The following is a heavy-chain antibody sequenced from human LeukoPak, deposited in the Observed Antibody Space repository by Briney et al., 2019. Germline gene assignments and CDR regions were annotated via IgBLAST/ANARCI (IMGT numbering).Heavy chain of an antibody. CDR3: TRAIRHPLLSDY. D-gene: IGHD5-12*01. CDR2: MSPESGNT. Sequence: GASVKVSCKASVYTFSNFDINWVRQATGQGPEWMGWMSPESGNTGYAQKFQGRVTMTRDSSKSTAYMELISLRFEDTAIYYCTRAIRHPLLSDYWGQGTLVTVSS. V-gene: IGHV1-8*01. CDR1: VYTFSNFD. J-gene: IGHJ4*02.